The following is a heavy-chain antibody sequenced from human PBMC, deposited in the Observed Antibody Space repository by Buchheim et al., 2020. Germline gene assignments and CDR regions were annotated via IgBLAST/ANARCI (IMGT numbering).Heavy chain of an antibody. CDR2: VYHSGST. D-gene: IGHD2-2*01. Sequence: QVQLQESGPGLVKPSGTLSLTCAVSGDSISSNNWWTWVRQPPGKGLEWIGEVYHSGSTNYNPSLKSRVTISVDKSKNQFFLKLSSVTAADTAIYYCANILGGCSRTSCYLLHWGQGTL. CDR3: ANILGGCSRTSCYLLH. V-gene: IGHV4-4*02. J-gene: IGHJ4*02. CDR1: GDSISSNNW.